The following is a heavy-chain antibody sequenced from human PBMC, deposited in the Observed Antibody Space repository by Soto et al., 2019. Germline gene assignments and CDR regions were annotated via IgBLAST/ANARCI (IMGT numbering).Heavy chain of an antibody. J-gene: IGHJ3*02. D-gene: IGHD2-15*01. CDR2: INHSGST. CDR3: ALVVVANDTDAFDI. V-gene: IGHV4-34*01. CDR1: GGSFSGYY. Sequence: QVQLQQWGAGLLKPSETLSLTCAVYGGSFSGYYWSWIRQPPGKGLEWIGEINHSGSTNYNPSLKIRVTISVATTKNQFSLKLSSVTAADTAVYYCALVVVANDTDAFDIWGQGTMVTVSS.